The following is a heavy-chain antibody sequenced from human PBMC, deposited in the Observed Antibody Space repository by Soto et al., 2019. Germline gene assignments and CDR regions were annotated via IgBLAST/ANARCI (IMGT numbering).Heavy chain of an antibody. Sequence: GESLKISCKGSGYSFTSYWIGWVRQMPGKGLEWMGIIYPGDSDTRYSPSFQGQVTISADKSISTAYLQWSSLKASDTAMYYCARLEVLVPAASYLGYYYGMDVWCQGTTVTVS. J-gene: IGHJ6*02. D-gene: IGHD2-2*01. CDR2: IYPGDSDT. V-gene: IGHV5-51*01. CDR1: GYSFTSYW. CDR3: ARLEVLVPAASYLGYYYGMDV.